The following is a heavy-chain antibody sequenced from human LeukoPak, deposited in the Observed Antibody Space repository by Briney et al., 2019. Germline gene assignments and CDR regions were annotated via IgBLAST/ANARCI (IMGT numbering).Heavy chain of an antibody. V-gene: IGHV4-34*01. D-gene: IGHD6-6*01. CDR3: ARGLRQLVRSWHY. CDR1: GGSFNSYW. Sequence: PSETLSLTCGVYGGSFNSYWWTWIRQTPGKGLEWIGEVYHGGKSNYNPSLKSRVTISVDTSKNQFSLKLSSVTAADTAVHYCARGLRQLVRSWHYWGQGTLVTVSS. CDR2: VYHGGKS. J-gene: IGHJ4*02.